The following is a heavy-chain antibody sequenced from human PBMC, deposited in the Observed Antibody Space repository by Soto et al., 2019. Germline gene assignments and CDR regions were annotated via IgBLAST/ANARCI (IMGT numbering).Heavy chain of an antibody. CDR2: IYYSGST. D-gene: IGHD2-2*01. J-gene: IGHJ4*02. V-gene: IGHV4-59*01. CDR1: GGSISSYY. Sequence: SETLSLTCTVSGGSISSYYWSWIRQPPGKGLEWIGYIYYSGSTNYNPSLKSRVTISVDTSKNQFSLKLSSVTAADTAVYYCAIVSRRRYCSSTSCYGSNDYWGQGTLVTVSS. CDR3: AIVSRRRYCSSTSCYGSNDY.